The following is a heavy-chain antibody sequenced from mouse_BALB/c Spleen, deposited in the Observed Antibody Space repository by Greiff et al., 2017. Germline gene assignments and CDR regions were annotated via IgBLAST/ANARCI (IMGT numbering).Heavy chain of an antibody. Sequence: VQLQQSGAELVKPGASVKLSCTASGFNIKDTYMHWVKQRPEQGLEWIGRIDPANGNTKYDPQFQGKATTTADTSSNTAYLQFSSLTSEDTAVYYCARAPYGNYSWFAYWGQGTLVTVSA. V-gene: IGHV14-3*02. D-gene: IGHD2-1*01. CDR3: ARAPYGNYSWFAY. CDR1: GFNIKDTY. J-gene: IGHJ3*01. CDR2: IDPANGNT.